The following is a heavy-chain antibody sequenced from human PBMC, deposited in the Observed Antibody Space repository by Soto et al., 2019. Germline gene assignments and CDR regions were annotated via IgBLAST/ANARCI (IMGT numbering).Heavy chain of an antibody. Sequence: PGGSLRLSCAASGFTFDDYAMHWVRQAPGKGLEWVSGISWNSGSIGYADSVKGRFTISRDNAKNSLYLQMNSLRAEDTALYYCAKDIGYYDSSGELGPYYYYYGMDVWGQGTTVTVSS. CDR3: AKDIGYYDSSGELGPYYYYYGMDV. CDR2: ISWNSGSI. CDR1: GFTFDDYA. V-gene: IGHV3-9*01. J-gene: IGHJ6*02. D-gene: IGHD3-22*01.